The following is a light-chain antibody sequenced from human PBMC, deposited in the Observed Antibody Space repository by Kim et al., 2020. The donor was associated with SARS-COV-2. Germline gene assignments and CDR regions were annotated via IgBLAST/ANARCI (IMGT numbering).Light chain of an antibody. CDR2: YDS. V-gene: IGLV3-21*04. J-gene: IGLJ3*02. CDR3: QVWDSSSDHRV. Sequence: APGKTARITCWGNNVGSKSVHWYQQQPGQAPVLVIYYDSDRPSGIPERFSGSNSRNTATLTISRVEAGDEADYYCQVWDSSSDHRVFGGGTKLTVL. CDR1: NVGSKS.